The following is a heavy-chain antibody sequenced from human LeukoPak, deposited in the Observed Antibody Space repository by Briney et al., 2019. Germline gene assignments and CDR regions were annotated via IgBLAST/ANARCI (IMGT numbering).Heavy chain of an antibody. Sequence: ASVKVSCKASGYTFTAYYMHWVRQAPGQGLEWMGWINPNTGGTNYAQNFQGRVTMTGDTSINTASMELSGLRSDDTAVYYCARALCSGGRCYPAPPGIDFWGQGTLVTVSS. CDR3: ARALCSGGRCYPAPPGIDF. V-gene: IGHV1-2*02. CDR1: GYTFTAYY. D-gene: IGHD2-15*01. CDR2: INPNTGGT. J-gene: IGHJ4*02.